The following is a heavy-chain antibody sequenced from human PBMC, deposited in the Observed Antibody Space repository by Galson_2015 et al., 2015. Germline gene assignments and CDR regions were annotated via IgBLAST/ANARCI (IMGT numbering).Heavy chain of an antibody. J-gene: IGHJ5*02. CDR3: ARDDPLYCSSTSCYGGEDNWFDP. CDR1: GYTFTSYG. V-gene: IGHV1-18*01. CDR2: ISAYNGNT. Sequence: SVKVSCKASGYTFTSYGISWVRQAPGQGLEWMGWISAYNGNTNYAQKLQGRVTITADESTSTAYMELSSLRSEDTAVYYCARDDPLYCSSTSCYGGEDNWFDPWGQGTLVTVSS. D-gene: IGHD2-2*01.